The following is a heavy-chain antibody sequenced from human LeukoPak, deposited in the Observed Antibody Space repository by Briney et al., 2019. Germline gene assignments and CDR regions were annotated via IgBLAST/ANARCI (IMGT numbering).Heavy chain of an antibody. V-gene: IGHV3-23*01. Sequence: GYLRRYASPSGLTFSNNAMTWVRQAPGVGLEWGSSINDRGTNTYYTDSVRGRFTTSRDNSKNRLFLQMNSLRAEDTAFYYCARCPRDDCRGGFDYWGQGALVTVSS. D-gene: IGHD2-21*02. CDR2: INDRGTNT. CDR3: ARCPRDDCRGGFDY. J-gene: IGHJ4*02. CDR1: GLTFSNNA.